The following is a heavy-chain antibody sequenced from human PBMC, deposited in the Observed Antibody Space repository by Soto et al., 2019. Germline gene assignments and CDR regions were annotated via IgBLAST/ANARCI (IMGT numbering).Heavy chain of an antibody. Sequence: SLRLSCAASGFTFSSYAMSWVRQAPGKGLEWVSAISGSGGSTYYADSVKGRFTISRDNSKNTLYLQMNSLRAEDTAVYYCAKDLLNYPWEQETAVYYYGMDVWGQGTTVTVSS. CDR2: ISGSGGST. CDR1: GFTFSSYA. V-gene: IGHV3-23*01. J-gene: IGHJ6*02. CDR3: AKDLLNYPWEQETAVYYYGMDV. D-gene: IGHD1-1*01.